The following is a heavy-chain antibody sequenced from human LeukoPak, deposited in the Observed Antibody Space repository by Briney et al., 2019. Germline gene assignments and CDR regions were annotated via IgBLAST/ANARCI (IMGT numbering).Heavy chain of an antibody. CDR1: GFTFSSYA. V-gene: IGHV3-30-3*01. D-gene: IGHD6-13*01. CDR2: ISYDGSNK. Sequence: PGGSLRLSCAASGFTFSSYAMHWVRQAPGKGLEWVAVISYDGSNKYYADSVKGRFTISRDNSKNTLYLQMNSLRAEDTAVYYCARDQTDSSSWYLIPTHPLYYFDYWGQGTLVTVSS. CDR3: ARDQTDSSSWYLIPTHPLYYFDY. J-gene: IGHJ4*02.